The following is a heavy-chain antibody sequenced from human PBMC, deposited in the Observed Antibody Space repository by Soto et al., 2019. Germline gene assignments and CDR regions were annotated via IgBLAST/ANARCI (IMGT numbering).Heavy chain of an antibody. D-gene: IGHD3-10*01. CDR2: INHSGST. J-gene: IGHJ6*02. CDR1: GGSFSGYY. V-gene: IGHV4-34*01. Sequence: QVQLQQWGAGLLKPSETLSLTCAVYGGSFSGYYWSWIRQPPGKGLEWIGEINHSGSTNYNPSLKRRVTISVDTSTNQFSLKLSSVTAADTAVYYCARGPRGVMHYYYGMDVWGQGTTVTVSS. CDR3: ARGPRGVMHYYYGMDV.